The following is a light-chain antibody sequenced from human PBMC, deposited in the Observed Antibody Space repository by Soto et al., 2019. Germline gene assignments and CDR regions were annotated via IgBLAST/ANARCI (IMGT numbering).Light chain of an antibody. V-gene: IGKV1-5*01. CDR1: QSITYW. CDR3: QQYHSFSFT. CDR2: DVF. Sequence: DIQMTQSPSSLSASVGDRVTITCRASQSITYWLAWYQQKPGRALKLLIYDVFNLQSGVPSRFSGSGSGTEFTLTISSLQPDDSATYYCQQYHSFSFTFGQGTKLEIK. J-gene: IGKJ2*01.